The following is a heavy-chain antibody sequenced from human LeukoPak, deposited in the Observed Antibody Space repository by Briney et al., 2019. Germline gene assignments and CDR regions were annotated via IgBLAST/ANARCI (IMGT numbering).Heavy chain of an antibody. V-gene: IGHV4-61*02. J-gene: IGHJ5*02. Sequence: SETLSLTCTVSGGSISSGSYYWSWIRQPAGKGLEWIGRIYTSGSTNYNPSLKSRDTISVDTSKNQFSLKLSSVTAADTAVYYCARERGGYCSGGSCYSDNWFDPWGQGTLVTVSS. CDR2: IYTSGST. CDR1: GGSISSGSYY. CDR3: ARERGGYCSGGSCYSDNWFDP. D-gene: IGHD2-15*01.